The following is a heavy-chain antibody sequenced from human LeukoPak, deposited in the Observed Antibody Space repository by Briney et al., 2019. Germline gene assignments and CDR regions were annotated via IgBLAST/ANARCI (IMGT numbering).Heavy chain of an antibody. J-gene: IGHJ4*02. D-gene: IGHD3-16*01. CDR3: AKSLGAIGEFYFDY. CDR2: ISSSSSTI. Sequence: PGGSLRLSCAASGFTFSSYSMNWVRQAPGKGLEWVSYISSSSSTIYYADSVKGRFTISRDNSKNTLYLQMNSLRAVDTAVYYCAKSLGAIGEFYFDYWGQGTLVTVSS. V-gene: IGHV3-48*01. CDR1: GFTFSSYS.